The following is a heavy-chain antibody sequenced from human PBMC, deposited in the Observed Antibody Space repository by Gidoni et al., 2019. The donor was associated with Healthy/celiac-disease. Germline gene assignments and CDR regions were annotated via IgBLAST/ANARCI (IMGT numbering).Heavy chain of an antibody. D-gene: IGHD2-21*02. Sequence: EVPRVESGGGWVEPGGSRRLSWAASGLTVSSNYMRWVRRAPGEGLGCVSVIYSGGSTYSADSVKGRFTISRDNSKNTLYLQMNSLRAEATAVYYCARDSVTPHYYYYGMDVWGQGTTVTVSS. V-gene: IGHV3-66*01. CDR2: IYSGGST. CDR3: ARDSVTPHYYYYGMDV. J-gene: IGHJ6*02. CDR1: GLTVSSNY.